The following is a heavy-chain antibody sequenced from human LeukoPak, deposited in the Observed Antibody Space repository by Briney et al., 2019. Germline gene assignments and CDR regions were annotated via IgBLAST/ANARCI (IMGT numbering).Heavy chain of an antibody. Sequence: GASVKVSCKASGYTFTGYYMHWVRQAPGQGLEWMGWINPNSGGTNYAQKFQGRVTMTRDTSISTAYMELSRLRSDDTAVYYCARAGRRSDFWSGYYYYYYYMDVWGKGTTVTVSS. D-gene: IGHD3-3*01. V-gene: IGHV1-2*02. J-gene: IGHJ6*03. CDR2: INPNSGGT. CDR3: ARAGRRSDFWSGYYYYYYYMDV. CDR1: GYTFTGYY.